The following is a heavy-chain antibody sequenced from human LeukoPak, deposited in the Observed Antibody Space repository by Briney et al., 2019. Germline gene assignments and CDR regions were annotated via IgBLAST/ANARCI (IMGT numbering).Heavy chain of an antibody. CDR2: ISGSGGST. D-gene: IGHD3-22*01. J-gene: IGHJ4*02. Sequence: GGSLRLSCAASGFTFSSYAKSWVRQAPGKGLEWVSAISGSGGSTYYADSVKGRFTISRDNSKNTLYLQMNSLRAEDTAVYYCATTLDYYDSSGYVMYYFDYWGQGTLVTVSS. CDR3: ATTLDYYDSSGYVMYYFDY. V-gene: IGHV3-23*01. CDR1: GFTFSSYA.